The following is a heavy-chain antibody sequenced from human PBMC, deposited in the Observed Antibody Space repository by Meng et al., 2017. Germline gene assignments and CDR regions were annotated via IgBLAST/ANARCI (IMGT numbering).Heavy chain of an antibody. Sequence: SETLSLTCTVSGGSISSSSYYWGWIRQPPGKGLEWIGSIYYSGSTYYNPSLKSRVTISVDTSKNQFSLKLSSVTAADTAVYYCARLAYYGDYRYYFDYWGQGTLVTVSS. CDR1: GGSISSSSYY. CDR3: ARLAYYGDYRYYFDY. J-gene: IGHJ4*02. D-gene: IGHD4-17*01. V-gene: IGHV4-39*07. CDR2: IYYSGST.